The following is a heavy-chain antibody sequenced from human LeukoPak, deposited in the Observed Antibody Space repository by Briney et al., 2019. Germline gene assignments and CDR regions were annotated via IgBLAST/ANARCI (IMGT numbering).Heavy chain of an antibody. V-gene: IGHV3-23*01. CDR1: GFTFSSYA. CDR2: ISGSGDTT. D-gene: IGHD7-27*01. CDR3: AKDFLGTVPDVFDI. J-gene: IGHJ3*02. Sequence: PGGSLRLSCAASGFTFSSYAMSWVRQAPGKGLQWVSGISGSGDTTYYADSVKGRFAISRDNSENTLYLQMNRLRDEDTAVYHCAKDFLGTVPDVFDIWGQRTMVTVSS.